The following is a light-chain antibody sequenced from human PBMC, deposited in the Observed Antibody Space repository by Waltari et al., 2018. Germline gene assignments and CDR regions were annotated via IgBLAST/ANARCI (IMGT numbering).Light chain of an antibody. CDR1: LSSN. CDR2: GAS. J-gene: IGKJ1*01. CDR3: QQYNNWPPWT. Sequence: LSSNLAWYQQKPGQAPRLLIYGASTRATGNPARFSGSGSGTEFTLTISSLQSEDFAVYYCQQYNNWPPWTFGQGTKVEIK. V-gene: IGKV3-15*01.